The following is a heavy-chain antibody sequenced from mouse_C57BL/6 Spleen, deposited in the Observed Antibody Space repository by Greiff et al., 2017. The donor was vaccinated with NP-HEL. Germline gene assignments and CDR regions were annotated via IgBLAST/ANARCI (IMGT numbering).Heavy chain of an antibody. V-gene: IGHV5-6*01. CDR2: ISSGGSYT. CDR3: ARAYGSSFYFDY. D-gene: IGHD1-1*01. Sequence: EVQRVESGGDLVKPGGSLKLSCAASGFTFSSYGMSWVRQTPDKRLEWVATISSGGSYTYYPDSVKGRFTISRDNAKNTLYLQMSSLKSEDTAMYYCARAYGSSFYFDYWGQGTTLTVSS. CDR1: GFTFSSYG. J-gene: IGHJ2*01.